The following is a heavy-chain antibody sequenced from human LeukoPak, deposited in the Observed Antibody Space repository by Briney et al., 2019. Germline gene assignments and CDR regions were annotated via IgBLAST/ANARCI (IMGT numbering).Heavy chain of an antibody. CDR2: IGST. V-gene: IGHV4-38-2*02. CDR1: GYSISSGYY. Sequence: PSETPSLTCTVSGYSISSGYYWGWIRQPPGKGLEGFGIGSTYYNPSLKSRVTISVDTSKNQFSLKLSSVTAADTAVYYCARDRFPTYYYDSSQLRVPTFDIWGQGTMVTVSS. D-gene: IGHD3-22*01. J-gene: IGHJ3*02. CDR3: ARDRFPTYYYDSSQLRVPTFDI.